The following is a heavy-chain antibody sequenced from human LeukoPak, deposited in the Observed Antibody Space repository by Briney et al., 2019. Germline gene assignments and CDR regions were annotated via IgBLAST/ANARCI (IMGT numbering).Heavy chain of an antibody. CDR3: ARGQDTAMVADY. V-gene: IGHV4-34*01. CDR1: GGSFSGYY. D-gene: IGHD5-18*01. Sequence: KPSETLSLTCAVYGGSFSGYYWSWIRQPPGKGLEWIGEINHSGSTNYNPSLKNRVTISVDTSKNQFSLKLSSVTAADTAVYYCARGQDTAMVADYWGQGTLVTVSS. J-gene: IGHJ4*02. CDR2: INHSGST.